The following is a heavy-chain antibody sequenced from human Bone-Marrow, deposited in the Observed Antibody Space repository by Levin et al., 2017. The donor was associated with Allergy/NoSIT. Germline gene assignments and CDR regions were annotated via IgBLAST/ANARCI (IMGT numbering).Heavy chain of an antibody. CDR2: IWHDGRKE. D-gene: IGHD2-21*02. Sequence: PSGGSLRLSCATSGFMFSSYGIHWVRQAPGKGLEWLAQIWHDGRKEYYGDSGKGRLTISRDKSKNTVYLQMSNLRPNDTAVYYCVRDHCSAGDCYSEIPGTPPGFWGQGTLVTVSS. V-gene: IGHV3-33*08. CDR3: VRDHCSAGDCYSEIPGTPPGF. J-gene: IGHJ4*02. CDR1: GFMFSSYG.